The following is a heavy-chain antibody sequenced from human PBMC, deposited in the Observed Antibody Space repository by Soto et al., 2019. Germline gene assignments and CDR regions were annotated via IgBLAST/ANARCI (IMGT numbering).Heavy chain of an antibody. CDR2: MYHSGST. CDR3: VRDYSGSSFDY. D-gene: IGHD1-26*01. V-gene: IGHV4-38-2*02. Sequence: SETLSLTCAVSGYSISIGYYWGCIRQPPGKGLEWIGSMYHSGSTDYNPSLKSRITISVDTSKNQFSLKLRSATAADTAVYYCVRDYSGSSFDYWGQGTLVTVSS. CDR1: GYSISIGYY. J-gene: IGHJ4*02.